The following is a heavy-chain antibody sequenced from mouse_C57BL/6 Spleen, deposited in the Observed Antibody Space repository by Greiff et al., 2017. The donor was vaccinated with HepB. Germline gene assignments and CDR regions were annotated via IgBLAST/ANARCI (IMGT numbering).Heavy chain of an antibody. Sequence: VKLVESGPGLVQPSQSLSITCTVSGFSLTSYGVHWVRQSPGKGLEWLGVIWSGGSTDYNAAFISRLSISKDNSKSQVFFKMNSLQADDTAIYYCARHGKGYYFDYWGQGTTLTVSS. CDR1: GFSLTSYG. CDR2: IWSGGST. V-gene: IGHV2-2*01. CDR3: ARHGKGYYFDY. J-gene: IGHJ2*01.